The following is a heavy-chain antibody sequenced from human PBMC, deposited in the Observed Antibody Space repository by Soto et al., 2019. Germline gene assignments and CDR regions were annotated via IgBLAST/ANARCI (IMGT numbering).Heavy chain of an antibody. CDR2: ISGSGGST. D-gene: IGHD3-3*01. J-gene: IGHJ4*02. Sequence: GGSMRLSCAASGFTFSSYAMSWVRQAPGKGLEWVSAISGSGGSTYYADSVKGRFTISRDNSKNTLYLQMNSLRAEDTAVYYCAKNPHFLRYLDYFDYWGQGTLVTV. CDR3: AKNPHFLRYLDYFDY. V-gene: IGHV3-23*01. CDR1: GFTFSSYA.